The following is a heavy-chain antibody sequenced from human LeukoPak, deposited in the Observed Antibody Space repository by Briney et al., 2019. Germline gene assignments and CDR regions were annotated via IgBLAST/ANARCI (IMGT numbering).Heavy chain of an antibody. D-gene: IGHD3-10*01. J-gene: IGHJ4*02. Sequence: GASVKVSCKASGGTFSSYAISWVRQAPGQGLEWMGGIIPIFGTANYAQKFQGRVTITTDESTSTAYMELSSLRSEDTAVYYCARTYGSGSQFDYWGQGTLVTVSS. CDR3: ARTYGSGSQFDY. CDR2: IIPIFGTA. CDR1: GGTFSSYA. V-gene: IGHV1-69*05.